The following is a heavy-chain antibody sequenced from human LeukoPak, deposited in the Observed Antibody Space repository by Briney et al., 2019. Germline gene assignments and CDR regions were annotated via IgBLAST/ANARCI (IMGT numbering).Heavy chain of an antibody. CDR3: ARGKAPTYYYGSGSSRPFDY. D-gene: IGHD3-10*01. V-gene: IGHV4-34*01. J-gene: IGHJ4*02. CDR2: INHSGST. CDR1: GGSFGGYY. Sequence: SETLSLTCAVYGGSFGGYYWSWIRQPPGKGLEWIGEINHSGSTNYNPSLKSRVTISVDTSKNQFSLKPSSVTAADTAVYYCARGKAPTYYYGSGSSRPFDYWGQGTLVTVSS.